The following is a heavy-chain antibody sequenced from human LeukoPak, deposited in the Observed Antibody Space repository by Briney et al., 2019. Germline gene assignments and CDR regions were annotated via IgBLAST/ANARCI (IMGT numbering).Heavy chain of an antibody. CDR1: GDTFTSYA. J-gene: IGHJ4*02. V-gene: IGHV7-4-1*02. D-gene: IGHD6-13*01. Sequence: GASVKVSCKASGDTFTSYAMNWVRQAPGQELEWMGWINTNTGNPTYAQGFTGRFVFSLDTSVSTAYLQISSLKAEDTAVYYCARERPYSSSWNKPIDHWGQGTLVTVSS. CDR3: ARERPYSSSWNKPIDH. CDR2: INTNTGNP.